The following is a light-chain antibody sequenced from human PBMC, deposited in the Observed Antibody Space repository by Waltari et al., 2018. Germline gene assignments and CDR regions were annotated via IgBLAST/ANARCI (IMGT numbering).Light chain of an antibody. CDR2: DAS. Sequence: DIQMTQSPSSLSASVGDRVTITCQASQDIVNYLNWYQQTPGKAPKLLIYDASNLATGVPSRFRGGGSGTDFSFTITSLHPEDIATYYCQQYENLPYTFGQGTKVEIK. CDR3: QQYENLPYT. J-gene: IGKJ2*01. V-gene: IGKV1-33*01. CDR1: QDIVNY.